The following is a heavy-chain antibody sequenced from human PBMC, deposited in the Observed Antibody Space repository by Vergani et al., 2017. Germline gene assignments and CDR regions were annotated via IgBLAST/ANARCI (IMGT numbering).Heavy chain of an antibody. J-gene: IGHJ4*02. CDR1: GYSLTELT. D-gene: IGHD3-22*01. Sequence: QVQLVQSGSEVRKPGASVKVSCQVSGYSLTELTIHWVRQAPGKGLGWMGGFDPEHGEVTFAHHIQGRVTMTEDRSTDPAYMELSSLRPEDTALYYCAIVTDYNDSSGYYLDYWGQGTLVTVSS. V-gene: IGHV1-24*01. CDR2: FDPEHGEV. CDR3: AIVTDYNDSSGYYLDY.